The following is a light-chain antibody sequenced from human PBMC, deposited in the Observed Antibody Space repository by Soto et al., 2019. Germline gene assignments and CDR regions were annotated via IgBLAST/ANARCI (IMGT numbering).Light chain of an antibody. CDR2: LCS. CDR3: MQALQTPRT. V-gene: IGKV2-28*01. Sequence: DIVMTQSPLSLPVTPGEPASISCRSSQSLLHSNGYNYLDWYLQRPGQSPQVLIYLCSSRASGVTDRFSGSGSGTDFTLKISRVEAEDVGVYYCMQALQTPRTFGQGTKLDIK. CDR1: QSLLHSNGYNY. J-gene: IGKJ2*01.